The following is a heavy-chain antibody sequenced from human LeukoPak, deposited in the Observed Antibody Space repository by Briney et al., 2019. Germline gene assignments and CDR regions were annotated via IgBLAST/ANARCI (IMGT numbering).Heavy chain of an antibody. CDR2: IYYSGTT. Sequence: SETLSLTCTVSGGSISSRYWSWIRQPPGKGLEWIGYIYYSGTTSYNPSLKSRVTISLDTSKNQFSLKLSSVTAADTAVYYCARGANWGSPDYWGQGTLVTVSS. J-gene: IGHJ4*02. D-gene: IGHD7-27*01. V-gene: IGHV4-59*11. CDR3: ARGANWGSPDY. CDR1: GGSISSRY.